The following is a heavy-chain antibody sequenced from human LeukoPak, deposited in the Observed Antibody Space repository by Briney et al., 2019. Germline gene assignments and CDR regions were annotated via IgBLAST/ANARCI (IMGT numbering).Heavy chain of an antibody. CDR1: GYTFTSYG. Sequence: GASVKVSCKASGYTFTSYGISWVRQAPGQGLEWMGWISAYNGNTNYAQKLQGRVTMTTDTSTSTAYMELRSLRSDDTAVYYCAGSPTDYYDSSGYYGGYYYYMDVWGKGTTVTISS. CDR2: ISAYNGNT. J-gene: IGHJ6*03. CDR3: AGSPTDYYDSSGYYGGYYYYMDV. D-gene: IGHD3-22*01. V-gene: IGHV1-18*01.